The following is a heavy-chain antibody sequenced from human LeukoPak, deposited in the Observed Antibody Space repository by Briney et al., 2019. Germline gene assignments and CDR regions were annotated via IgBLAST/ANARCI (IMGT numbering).Heavy chain of an antibody. CDR3: ARAGPTNSFDY. D-gene: IGHD4-23*01. Sequence: ASVNVSCKASGYTFTSYTMHWVRQAPGQRLEWMGWINAGNGNTKYSQKFQGRVTITRDTSASTAYMELSSLRSEDTAVYYCARAGPTNSFDYWGQGTLVTVSS. V-gene: IGHV1-3*01. CDR1: GYTFTSYT. J-gene: IGHJ4*02. CDR2: INAGNGNT.